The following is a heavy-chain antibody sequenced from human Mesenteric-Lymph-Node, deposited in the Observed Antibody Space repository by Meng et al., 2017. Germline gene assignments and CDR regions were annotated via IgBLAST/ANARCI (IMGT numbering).Heavy chain of an antibody. Sequence: VQLVESGGGFVKPGGSFRLSCAVSGITFKDAWMSWVRQAPGKGLEWVGRIKSNGDGGTTDYAAPVKGRFTISRDDSKNTLFLQMDSLKTEDTAVYYCTPDPWGYWGQGTLVTVSS. V-gene: IGHV3-15*01. D-gene: IGHD3-16*01. CDR1: GITFKDAW. CDR3: TPDPWGY. CDR2: IKSNGDGGTT. J-gene: IGHJ4*02.